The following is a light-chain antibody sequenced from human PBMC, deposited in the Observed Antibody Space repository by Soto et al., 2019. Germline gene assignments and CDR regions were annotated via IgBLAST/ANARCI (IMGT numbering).Light chain of an antibody. CDR3: AAWDDSLRGVV. J-gene: IGLJ3*02. Sequence: QSALTQPPSASGTPGQRVTISCSGSSSNIGSTHVYWYQQLPGTAPKLLIYRNNQRPSGVPDRFSGSKSGTSASLAISGPRSEDEADYYCAAWDDSLRGVVFGGGTKLTVL. CDR2: RNN. V-gene: IGLV1-47*01. CDR1: SSNIGSTH.